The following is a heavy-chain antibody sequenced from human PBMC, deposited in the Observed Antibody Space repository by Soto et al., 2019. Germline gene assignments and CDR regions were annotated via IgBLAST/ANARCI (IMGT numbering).Heavy chain of an antibody. CDR1: GFTFSNYW. CDR2: IKTDGNNA. Sequence: EVQLAESGGGLVQPGGSLRLSCAASGFTFSNYWMHWVRQAPGKGLVWVSRIKTDGNNATYADSVKCRFTISRDNAKNTLYLQMTSVRAEDTAVYYCARGDCSTASCCFGGTHWGEGTLVTVCS. V-gene: IGHV3-74*01. J-gene: IGHJ4*02. D-gene: IGHD2-2*01. CDR3: ARGDCSTASCCFGGTH.